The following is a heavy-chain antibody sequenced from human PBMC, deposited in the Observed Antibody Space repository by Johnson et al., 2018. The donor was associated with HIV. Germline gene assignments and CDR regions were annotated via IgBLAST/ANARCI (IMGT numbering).Heavy chain of an antibody. V-gene: IGHV3-30*03. CDR1: GFTLSNYG. D-gene: IGHD2-15*01. CDR2: ISYDGSNK. Sequence: QVQLVESGGGVVQPGRSLRLSCAASGFTLSNYGIHWVRQAPGQGLEWVALISYDGSNKYYADSVKGRFTISRDNSKNTLYLQMNSLRAEDTAVYYCARGPHEVVVVAATSAFDIWGQGTMVTVSS. J-gene: IGHJ3*02. CDR3: ARGPHEVVVVAATSAFDI.